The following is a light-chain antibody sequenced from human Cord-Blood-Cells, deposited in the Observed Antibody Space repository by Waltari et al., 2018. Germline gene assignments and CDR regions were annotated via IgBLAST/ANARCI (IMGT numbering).Light chain of an antibody. J-gene: IGLJ3*02. CDR3: CSYAGSRV. V-gene: IGLV2-23*01. Sequence: QSALTQPASVSGSPGQSITISGTGTSSDVGSYNLVTWYQQHPGKAPTLMIYEGSERPSGVSNRFSGSKSGNTASLTISGLQAEDEADYYCCSYAGSRVFGGGTKLTVL. CDR2: EGS. CDR1: SSDVGSYNL.